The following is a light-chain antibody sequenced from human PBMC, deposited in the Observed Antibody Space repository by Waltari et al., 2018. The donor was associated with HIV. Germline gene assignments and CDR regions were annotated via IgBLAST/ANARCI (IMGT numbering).Light chain of an antibody. CDR1: QSVSSSY. J-gene: IGKJ1*01. V-gene: IGKV3-20*01. CDR3: QQYGRSVWT. Sequence: EIVLTQSPGTLSLSPGERATLSCRASQSVSSSYLAWYQHKPGRAPRLLIYGASYRATGIPDRFSGRGSGTDFTLTISRLEPEDFAVYYCQQYGRSVWTFGQGTKVEIK. CDR2: GAS.